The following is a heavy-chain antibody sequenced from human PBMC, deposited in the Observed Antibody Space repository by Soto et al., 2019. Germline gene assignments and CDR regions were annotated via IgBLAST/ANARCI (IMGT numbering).Heavy chain of an antibody. J-gene: IGHJ6*03. Sequence: GGSLRLSCTTSGFIFNMFGMHWVRQAPGKGLEWVSSISSSSSYIYYADSVKGRFTISRDNAKNSLYLQMNSLRAEDTAVYYCARDGATSCYTCYYYYYMDVWGKGTTVTVSS. D-gene: IGHD2-2*02. V-gene: IGHV3-21*01. CDR3: ARDGATSCYTCYYYYYMDV. CDR2: ISSSSSYI. CDR1: GFIFNMFG.